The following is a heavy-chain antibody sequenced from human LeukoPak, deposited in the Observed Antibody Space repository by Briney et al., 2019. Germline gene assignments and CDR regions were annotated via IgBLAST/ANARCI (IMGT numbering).Heavy chain of an antibody. Sequence: VSVKVSCKASGYTFTSYDINWVRQATGQGLEWMGWMNPNSGNTGYAQKFQGRVTMTRNTSISTAYMELSSLRSEDTAVYYCARGSGSGSYLIYYYYGMDVWGQGTTVTVSS. CDR3: ARGSGSGSYLIYYYYGMDV. D-gene: IGHD3-10*01. J-gene: IGHJ6*02. V-gene: IGHV1-8*01. CDR1: GYTFTSYD. CDR2: MNPNSGNT.